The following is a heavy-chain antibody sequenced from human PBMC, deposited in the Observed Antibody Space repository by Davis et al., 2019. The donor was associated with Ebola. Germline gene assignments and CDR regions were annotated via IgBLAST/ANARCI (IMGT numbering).Heavy chain of an antibody. CDR1: GGTLNSHA. CDR2: INPILPTP. J-gene: IGHJ3*02. CDR3: AAEASPGSDAFDI. V-gene: IGHV1-69*06. Sequence: AASVKVSCKASGGTLNSHAISWVRQAPGRGLEWVGIINPILPTPNYAQKLHGRVAISADKSTATAYMELSSLKSEDTAVHYSAAEASPGSDAFDIWGQGTMVAVSS.